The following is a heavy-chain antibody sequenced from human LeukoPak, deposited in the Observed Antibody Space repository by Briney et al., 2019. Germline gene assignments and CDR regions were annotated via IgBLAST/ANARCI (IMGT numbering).Heavy chain of an antibody. CDR3: AKGRGLGLTGDEAGDY. CDR1: GFTFSSYG. V-gene: IGHV3-30*02. CDR2: IRYDGSNK. J-gene: IGHJ4*02. Sequence: GGSLRLSCAASGFTFSSYGMHWVRQAPGKGLEWVAFIRYDGSNKYYADSVKGRFTISRDNSKTTLYLQMNSLRAEDTAVYYCAKGRGLGLTGDEAGDYWGQGTLVTVSS. D-gene: IGHD7-27*01.